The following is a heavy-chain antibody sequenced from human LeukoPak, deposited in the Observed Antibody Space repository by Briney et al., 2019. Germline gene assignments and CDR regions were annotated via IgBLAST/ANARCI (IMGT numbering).Heavy chain of an antibody. V-gene: IGHV1-8*01. CDR3: ARDAKFGSGSYRAGDY. Sequence: ASMKVSCKASGYTFTSYYINWVRQATGQGPEWMGWMNPNSGNTDYAQRFQGRVTMTRNTSISTAYMELSSLRSEDTAVYYCARDAKFGSGSYRAGDYWGQGTLVTVSS. CDR2: MNPNSGNT. CDR1: GYTFTSYY. D-gene: IGHD3-10*01. J-gene: IGHJ4*02.